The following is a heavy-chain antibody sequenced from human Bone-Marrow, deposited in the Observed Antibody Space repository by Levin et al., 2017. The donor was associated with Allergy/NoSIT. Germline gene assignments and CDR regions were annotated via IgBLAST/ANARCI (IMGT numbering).Heavy chain of an antibody. CDR1: GDSISSGGYY. J-gene: IGHJ4*02. CDR3: ARGEYSYGSGSYYLDY. CDR2: IYHSGST. D-gene: IGHD3-10*01. V-gene: IGHV4-31*03. Sequence: SETLSLTCTVSGDSISSGGYYWSWIRQHPGKGLEWIGYIYHSGSTYYNPSLKGRVTITVDTTKNEFSLKLSSVTAEDTAVFYCARGEYSYGSGSYYLDYWGQGTLVTVSS.